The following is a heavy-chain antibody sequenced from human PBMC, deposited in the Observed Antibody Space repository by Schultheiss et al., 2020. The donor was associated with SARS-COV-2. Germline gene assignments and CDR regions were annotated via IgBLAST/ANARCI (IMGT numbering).Heavy chain of an antibody. CDR3: AFPAAIPEGYYYYGMDV. CDR1: GFTFSNYW. J-gene: IGHJ6*02. D-gene: IGHD2-2*02. V-gene: IGHV3-30*03. Sequence: GGSLRLSCAASGFTFSNYWMHWVRQAPGKGLEWVAVISYDGSNKYYADSVKGRFTISRDNSKNTLYLQMNSLRAEDTAVYYCAFPAAIPEGYYYYGMDVWGQGTTVTVSS. CDR2: ISYDGSNK.